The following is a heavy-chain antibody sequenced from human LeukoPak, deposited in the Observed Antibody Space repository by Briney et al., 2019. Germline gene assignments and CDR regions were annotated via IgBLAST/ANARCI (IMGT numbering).Heavy chain of an antibody. J-gene: IGHJ4*02. Sequence: GGSLRLSCAASGFTFSSYAMSWVRQAPGKGLEWVSAISGSGGSTYYADSVKGRFTISRDNSKNTLYLQMNSLRAEDTAVYCCARTSAYDYVWGSFFDYWGQGTLVTVSS. D-gene: IGHD3-16*01. CDR1: GFTFSSYA. V-gene: IGHV3-23*01. CDR3: ARTSAYDYVWGSFFDY. CDR2: ISGSGGST.